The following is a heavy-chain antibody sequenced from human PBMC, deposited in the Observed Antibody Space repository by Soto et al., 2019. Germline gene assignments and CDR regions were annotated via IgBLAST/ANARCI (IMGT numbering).Heavy chain of an antibody. V-gene: IGHV4-31*03. Sequence: QVQLQESGPGLVKPSQTLSLTCTVSGGSISSGDYYWSWIRQHPGKGLEWIGYIYYSGSTYYNPSLNSRVTISVDTSKYRFSLKLSSVTAADTAVYYCARWWSGSRQGFDPWGQGTLVTVSS. CDR1: GGSISSGDYY. D-gene: IGHD3-3*01. CDR3: ARWWSGSRQGFDP. J-gene: IGHJ5*02. CDR2: IYYSGST.